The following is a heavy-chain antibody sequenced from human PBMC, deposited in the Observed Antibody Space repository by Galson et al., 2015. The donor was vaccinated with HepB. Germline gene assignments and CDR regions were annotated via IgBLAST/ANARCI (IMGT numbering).Heavy chain of an antibody. Sequence: QSGAEVKKPGESLKISCKGSGDSFSTYWIGWVRQMPGKGLEWMGIVYPGDSETKYSPSFQGQVTISVDKSINTAYLQWSSLKASDTGMYYCARLGGAAAGASFYYYYYGMDVWSQGTTVTVSS. J-gene: IGHJ6*02. CDR2: VYPGDSET. D-gene: IGHD6-13*01. V-gene: IGHV5-51*03. CDR1: GDSFSTYW. CDR3: ARLGGAAAGASFYYYYYGMDV.